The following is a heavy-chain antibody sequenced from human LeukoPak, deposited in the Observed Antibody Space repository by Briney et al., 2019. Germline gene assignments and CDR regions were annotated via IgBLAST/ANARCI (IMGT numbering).Heavy chain of an antibody. Sequence: GASVKVSCKASGYTFIGYYMRWVRQAPGQGLEWMGWINPDSGSTNYAQRFQGRVTMTRDTSISTAYMELSRLRSDDTAVYYCARWAHADTYYYYGMDVWGQGTTVTVSS. CDR3: ARWAHADTYYYYGMDV. V-gene: IGHV1-2*02. CDR1: GYTFIGYY. D-gene: IGHD1-26*01. J-gene: IGHJ6*02. CDR2: INPDSGST.